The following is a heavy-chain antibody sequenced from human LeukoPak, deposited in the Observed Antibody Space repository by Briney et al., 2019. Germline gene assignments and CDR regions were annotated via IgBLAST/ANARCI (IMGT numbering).Heavy chain of an antibody. CDR3: ARRGIFGVVTFDY. CDR1: GGSISSSSYY. CDR2: IYYSGST. Sequence: SETLSLTCTVSGGSISSSSYYWGWIRQPPGKGLEWIGSIYYSGSTYYNPSLKSRVTISVDTSKNQFSLKLSSVTAADTAVYYCARRGIFGVVTFDYWGQGTLVTVSS. J-gene: IGHJ4*02. V-gene: IGHV4-39*01. D-gene: IGHD3-3*01.